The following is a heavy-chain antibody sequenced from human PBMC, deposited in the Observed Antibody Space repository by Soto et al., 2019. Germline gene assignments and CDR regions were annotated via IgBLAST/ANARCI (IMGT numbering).Heavy chain of an antibody. Sequence: SETLSLTCTVSGVSISSGGYYWTWIRHHPGKGLEWIGYIYHSGIAYYNPSLKSRVTISVDTSKNQFSLKLSSVTAADTAVYYCARDQEVNYADYGGSDYYYGMDVWGQGTTVTVSS. J-gene: IGHJ6*02. CDR2: IYHSGIA. V-gene: IGHV4-31*03. D-gene: IGHD4-17*01. CDR1: GVSISSGGYY. CDR3: ARDQEVNYADYGGSDYYYGMDV.